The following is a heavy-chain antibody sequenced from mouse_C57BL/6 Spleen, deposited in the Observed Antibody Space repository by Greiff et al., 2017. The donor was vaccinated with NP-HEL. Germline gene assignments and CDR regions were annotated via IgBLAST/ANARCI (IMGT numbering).Heavy chain of an antibody. V-gene: IGHV6-6*01. CDR3: TSSPYGSSHWYFDV. Sequence: EVHLVESGGGLVQPGGSMKLSCAASGFTFSDAWMDWVRQSPDKGLEWVAEIRNKANNHATYYAESVKGRFTISRDDSKSSVYLQMNSLRAEDTGIYYCTSSPYGSSHWYFDVWGTGTTVTVSS. CDR2: IRNKANNHAT. CDR1: GFTFSDAW. J-gene: IGHJ1*03. D-gene: IGHD1-1*01.